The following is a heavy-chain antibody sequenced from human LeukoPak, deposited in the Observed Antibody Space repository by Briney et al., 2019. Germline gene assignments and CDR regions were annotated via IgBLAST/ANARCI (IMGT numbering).Heavy chain of an antibody. Sequence: ASVKVSCKASGYTFTGYYMHWVRQAPGQGLEWMGWINPNSGGTNYAQKFQGRVTMTRDTSISTAYMELSRLRSDDTAVYYCARDRSLLWFGDEGNWFDHWGQGTLVTVSS. V-gene: IGHV1-2*02. CDR1: GYTFTGYY. D-gene: IGHD3-10*01. CDR2: INPNSGGT. J-gene: IGHJ5*02. CDR3: ARDRSLLWFGDEGNWFDH.